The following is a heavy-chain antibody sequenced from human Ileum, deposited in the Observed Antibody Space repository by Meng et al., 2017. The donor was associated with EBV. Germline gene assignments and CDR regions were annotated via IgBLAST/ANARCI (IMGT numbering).Heavy chain of an antibody. J-gene: IGHJ4*02. CDR1: VASVSSGGYH. V-gene: IGHV4-61*03. Sequence: QDLGPGLVNPSATLSLPCPVPVASVSSGGYHWSWIRQPPGKGLEWIGCMYDSDSGKAKYNPSLNSRVIISLDTSKNHFVLKLTSVTAADTAVYYCAYYTAGRGGVGSWGQGTLVTVSS. D-gene: IGHD2-8*02. CDR3: AYYTAGRGGVGS. CDR2: MYDSDSGKA.